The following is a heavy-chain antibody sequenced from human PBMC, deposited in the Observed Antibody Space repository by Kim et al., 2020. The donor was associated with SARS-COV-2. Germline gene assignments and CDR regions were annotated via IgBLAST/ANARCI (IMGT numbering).Heavy chain of an antibody. CDR1: GFTFSGYG. V-gene: IGHV3-23*01. CDR2: ISDSGADR. CDR3: AKRLGYRTPNCDY. Sequence: GGSLRLSCAASGFTFSGYGMSWVRQAPGKGLEWVSAISDSGADRNYANSVKGRFTISRDNSKNTLYLQMNSLRDEDTAVYYCAKRLGYRTPNCDYWGQGTLVTVSS. D-gene: IGHD5-12*01. J-gene: IGHJ4*02.